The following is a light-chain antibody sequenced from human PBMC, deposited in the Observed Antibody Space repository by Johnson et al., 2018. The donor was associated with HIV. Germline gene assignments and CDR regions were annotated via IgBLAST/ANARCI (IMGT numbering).Light chain of an antibody. CDR1: NSNIGNSY. J-gene: IGLJ1*01. Sequence: QPVLTQPPSVSAAPGQKVTISCSGSNSNIGNSYVSWYQQLPRTAPKLLIYENNKRPSGIPDRFSGSKSGTSATLGITGLQTGDEADYYCGTWDSSLSAGIFGTGTKVTVL. CDR2: ENN. CDR3: GTWDSSLSAGI. V-gene: IGLV1-51*02.